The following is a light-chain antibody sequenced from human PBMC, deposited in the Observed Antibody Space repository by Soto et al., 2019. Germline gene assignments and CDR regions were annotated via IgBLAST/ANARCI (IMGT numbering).Light chain of an antibody. J-gene: IGKJ2*01. CDR2: WAS. CDR3: QQYYSTPPYT. CDR1: QSVSYSSNNKNY. V-gene: IGKV4-1*01. Sequence: DIVMTQSPDSLAVSLGERATINCKSSQSVSYSSNNKNYLAWYQQKPGQPPKLLIYWASTRESGVPDRFSGSGAGTDFPLTIRSLQAEDVAVYYCQQYYSTPPYTFGQGTKLEIK.